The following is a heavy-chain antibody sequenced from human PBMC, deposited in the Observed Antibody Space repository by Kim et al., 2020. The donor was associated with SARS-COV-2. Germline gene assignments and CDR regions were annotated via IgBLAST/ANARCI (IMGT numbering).Heavy chain of an antibody. CDR1: GYTFTSYG. D-gene: IGHD3-10*01. V-gene: IGHV1-18*01. CDR3: ARKGVEFRELLSTFYYYYYMDV. CDR2: ISAYNGNT. J-gene: IGHJ6*03. Sequence: ASVKVSCKASGYTFTSYGISWVRQAPGQGLEWMGWISAYNGNTNYAQKLQGRVTMTTDTSTSTAYMELRSLRSDDTAVYYCARKGVEFRELLSTFYYYYYMDVSGKGTTVTVSS.